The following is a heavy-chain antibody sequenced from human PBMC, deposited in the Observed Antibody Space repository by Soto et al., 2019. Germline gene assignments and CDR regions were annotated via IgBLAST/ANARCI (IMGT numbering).Heavy chain of an antibody. CDR3: ARDNPYYDFWSGYSPRNWFDP. J-gene: IGHJ5*02. V-gene: IGHV6-1*01. D-gene: IGHD3-3*01. Sequence: SQTLSLTCAISGDGVSSNSAAWNWIRQSPSRGLEWLGRTYYRSKWYNDYAVSVKSRITINPDTSKNQFSLQLNSVTPEDTAVYYCARDNPYYDFWSGYSPRNWFDPWGQGTLVTVSS. CDR1: GDGVSSNSAA. CDR2: TYYRSKWYN.